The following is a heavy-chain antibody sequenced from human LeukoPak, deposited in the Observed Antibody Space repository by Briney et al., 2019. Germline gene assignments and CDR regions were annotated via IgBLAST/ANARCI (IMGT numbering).Heavy chain of an antibody. D-gene: IGHD3-22*01. V-gene: IGHV3-30*02. CDR3: AREGHSSGHCGALDI. CDR1: GFTFSNNG. J-gene: IGHJ3*02. Sequence: GGSLRLSCAASGFTFSNNGMHWVRQAPGKGLEWVAFIRYDGNNKYYADSVKGRFTISKDNSKNTLYLQMNSLRDEDMAVYYCAREGHSSGHCGALDIWGQGTMVTVSS. CDR2: IRYDGNNK.